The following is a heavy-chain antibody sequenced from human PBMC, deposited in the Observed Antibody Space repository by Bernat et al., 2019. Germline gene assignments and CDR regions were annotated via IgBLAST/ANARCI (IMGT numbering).Heavy chain of an antibody. D-gene: IGHD2-2*01. CDR1: GYTFTSYG. V-gene: IGHV1-18*04. Sequence: QVQLVQSGAEVKKPGASVKVSCTASGYTFTSYGISWVRQAPGQGLEWMGWISAYNGNTNYAQKLQGRITMTTDTSTSTAYMALRSLRSDDTAVYYCARAFYCSSTSCYSYYGMDVWGQGTTVTVSS. J-gene: IGHJ6*02. CDR2: ISAYNGNT. CDR3: ARAFYCSSTSCYSYYGMDV.